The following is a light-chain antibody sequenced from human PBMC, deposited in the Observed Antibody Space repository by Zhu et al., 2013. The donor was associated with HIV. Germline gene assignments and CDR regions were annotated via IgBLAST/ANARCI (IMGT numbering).Light chain of an antibody. CDR1: QSVSSN. CDR2: GAS. V-gene: IGKV3-15*01. CDR3: QQYGSSPVT. J-gene: IGKJ3*01. Sequence: EIVMTQSPATLSVSPGERATLSCRASQSVSSNLAWYQQKPGQAPRLLIHGASTRATGIPARFSGSGSGTDFTLTISRLEPEDFAVYYCQQYGSSPVTFGPGTKVDIK.